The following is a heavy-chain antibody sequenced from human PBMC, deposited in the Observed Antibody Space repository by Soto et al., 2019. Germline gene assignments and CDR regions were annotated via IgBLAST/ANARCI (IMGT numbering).Heavy chain of an antibody. CDR2: IIPIFGTA. V-gene: IGHV1-69*06. J-gene: IGHJ5*02. Sequence: QVQLVQSGAEVKKPGSAVKVSCKASGVTFSSYAISWVRQAPGQGLEWMGGIIPIFGTANYAQKFQGRVTITANKSASTAHMELSSLRSDDSAVYYCARDFLYCSSTRCSADWFDPWGQGTLVTVSS. CDR3: ARDFLYCSSTRCSADWFDP. D-gene: IGHD2-2*01. CDR1: GVTFSSYA.